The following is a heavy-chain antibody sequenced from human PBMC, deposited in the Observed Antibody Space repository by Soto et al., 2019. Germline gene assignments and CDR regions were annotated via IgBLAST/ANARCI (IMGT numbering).Heavy chain of an antibody. Sequence: ASVKVSCKASGYTFTSYGISWVRQAPGQGLEWMGWISAYNGNTNYAQKLQGRVTMTTDTSTSTAYMELRSLRSDDTAVYYCARVTTSTIFELNSYYGMDVWGQGTTVTVSS. CDR1: GYTFTSYG. CDR2: ISAYNGNT. V-gene: IGHV1-18*01. CDR3: ARVTTSTIFELNSYYGMDV. D-gene: IGHD3-3*01. J-gene: IGHJ6*02.